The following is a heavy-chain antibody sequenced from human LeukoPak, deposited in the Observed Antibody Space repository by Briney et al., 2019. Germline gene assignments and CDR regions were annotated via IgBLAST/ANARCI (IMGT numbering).Heavy chain of an antibody. CDR2: IHGDGRTT. Sequence: PGGSLRLSCAASGFTFSSYWIHWVRQVPGKGLVWVSRIHGDGRTTTYADSVKGRFTISRDNAKNTLYLQMNSLRAEDTAVYYCARENYGDGATGYFQHRGQGTLVTVSS. CDR3: ARENYGDGATGYFQH. J-gene: IGHJ1*01. V-gene: IGHV3-74*01. D-gene: IGHD4-17*01. CDR1: GFTFSSYW.